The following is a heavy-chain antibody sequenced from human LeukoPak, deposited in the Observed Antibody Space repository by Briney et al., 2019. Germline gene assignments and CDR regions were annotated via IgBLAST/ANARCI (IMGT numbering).Heavy chain of an antibody. J-gene: IGHJ5*02. CDR2: ISNSGDST. V-gene: IGHV3-23*01. D-gene: IGHD4-11*01. CDR3: ARSVYSYYANWFDP. Sequence: GGSLRLSCAASGFTFPSYAMSWVRQAPGKGLEWVSIISNSGDSTWYADSVQGRFTISRDNAKNTLYLQMNSLRADDTAVYYCARSVYSYYANWFDPWGQGTLVTVSS. CDR1: GFTFPSYA.